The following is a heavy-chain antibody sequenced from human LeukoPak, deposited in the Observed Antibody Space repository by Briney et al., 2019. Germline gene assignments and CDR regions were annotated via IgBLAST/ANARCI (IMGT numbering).Heavy chain of an antibody. CDR3: ARHEPYCSGGSCYSQFDY. CDR2: IYYSGST. V-gene: IGHV4-59*08. CDR1: GGSISSYY. D-gene: IGHD2-15*01. Sequence: PSETLSLTCTVSGGSISSYYWSWIRQPPGKGLEWIGYIYYSGSTNYNPSLKSRVTRSVDTSKNQFSLKLSSVTAADTAVYYCARHEPYCSGGSCYSQFDYWGQGTLVTVSS. J-gene: IGHJ4*02.